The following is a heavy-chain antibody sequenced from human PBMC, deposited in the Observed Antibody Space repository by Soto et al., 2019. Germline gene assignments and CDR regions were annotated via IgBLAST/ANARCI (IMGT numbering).Heavy chain of an antibody. CDR3: AASGTLTPNPSDFDL. D-gene: IGHD6-13*01. Sequence: GESLKISCKGSGYTFTNYWIIWVRQMPGKGLEWMARLNPSDSYRNYSPSFQGHVTISVDKSISTAYLQWSSLRASDTAMHYCAASGTLTPNPSDFDLWGQGTLVTVSS. J-gene: IGHJ4*02. CDR2: LNPSDSYR. V-gene: IGHV5-10-1*01. CDR1: GYTFTNYW.